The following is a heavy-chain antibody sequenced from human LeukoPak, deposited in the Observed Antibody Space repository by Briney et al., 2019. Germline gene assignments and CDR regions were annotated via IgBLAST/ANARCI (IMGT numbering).Heavy chain of an antibody. J-gene: IGHJ4*02. V-gene: IGHV3-23*01. CDR3: AKEKTYYYDSSGCFDY. Sequence: PGGSLRLSCAASGFTLSSYAMSWVRQAPGKGLEWVSGISGSGGSTYYADSVKGRFTISRDNSKNTVYLQMNSPRAEDTAIYYCAKEKTYYYDSSGCFDYWGQGTLVTVSS. CDR1: GFTLSSYA. CDR2: ISGSGGST. D-gene: IGHD3-22*01.